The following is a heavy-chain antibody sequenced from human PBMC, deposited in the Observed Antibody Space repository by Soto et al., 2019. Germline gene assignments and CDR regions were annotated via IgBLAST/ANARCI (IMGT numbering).Heavy chain of an antibody. V-gene: IGHV3-23*01. J-gene: IGHJ6*03. CDR3: AKSITGTGLYYYYYMDV. Sequence: GGSMRLSCAASGCTFSSHAMSCVSQKPGKGLEWVSAISGSGGSTYYADSVKGRFTISRDNSKNTLYLQMNSLRAEDTAVYYCAKSITGTGLYYYYYMDVWGKGTTVTVSS. CDR2: ISGSGGST. D-gene: IGHD1-7*01. CDR1: GCTFSSHA.